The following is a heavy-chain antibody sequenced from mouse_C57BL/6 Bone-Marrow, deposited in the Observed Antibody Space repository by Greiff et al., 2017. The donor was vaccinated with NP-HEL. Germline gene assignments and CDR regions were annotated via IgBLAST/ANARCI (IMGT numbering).Heavy chain of an antibody. CDR2: INPGSGGT. D-gene: IGHD3-2*02. V-gene: IGHV1-54*01. J-gene: IGHJ3*01. CDR1: GYAFTNYL. Sequence: QVQLQQSGAELVRPGTSVKVSCKASGYAFTNYLIEWVKQRPGQGLEWIGVINPGSGGTNYNEKFKGKATLTADKSSSTAYMQLSSLTSEDSEVYFCARHVGSGYAWFAYWGQGTLVTVSA. CDR3: ARHVGSGYAWFAY.